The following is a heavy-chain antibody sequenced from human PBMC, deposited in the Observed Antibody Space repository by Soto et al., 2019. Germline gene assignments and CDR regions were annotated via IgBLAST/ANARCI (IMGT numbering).Heavy chain of an antibody. V-gene: IGHV4-38-2*01. CDR2: IYRSGHT. Sequence: SEMMCVTRVFADYSIETNYYWGRIRPHPGKGLEWIGSIYRSGHTYYNSSLKGRVTISLDTAKNQFSLKLRSVTAADTAVYYCARATNYYDSRIYSQKTWLAPWSQGTLVIVSS. J-gene: IGHJ5*02. D-gene: IGHD3-22*01. CDR3: ARATNYYDSRIYSQKTWLAP. CDR1: DYSIETNYY.